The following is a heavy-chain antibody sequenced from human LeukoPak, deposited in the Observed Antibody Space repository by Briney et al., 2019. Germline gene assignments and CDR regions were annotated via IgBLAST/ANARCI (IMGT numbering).Heavy chain of an antibody. CDR2: INPSGGST. Sequence: SVKVSCKTSGYSFTSYYIHWVRQAPGQGLEWMGIINPSGGSTTYAQKFQGRLTMASDTSTSTVYMELSSLRSEDTAMYYCARSSAYYNEADIWGQGTMVTVSS. J-gene: IGHJ3*02. D-gene: IGHD1-26*01. V-gene: IGHV1-46*01. CDR3: ARSSAYYNEADI. CDR1: GYSFTSYY.